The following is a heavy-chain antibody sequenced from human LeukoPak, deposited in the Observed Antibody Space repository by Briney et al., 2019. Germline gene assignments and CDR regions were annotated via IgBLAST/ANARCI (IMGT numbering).Heavy chain of an antibody. J-gene: IGHJ4*02. Sequence: ASVKVSCKASGYTFTGYYMHWVRQAPGQGLELMGWINPNSGGTNYAQKFQGRVTMTRDTSISTAYMELSRLRSDDTAVYYCATETRFNNYDFWSGVRYWGQGTLVTVSS. CDR1: GYTFTGYY. CDR2: INPNSGGT. D-gene: IGHD3-3*01. V-gene: IGHV1-2*02. CDR3: ATETRFNNYDFWSGVRY.